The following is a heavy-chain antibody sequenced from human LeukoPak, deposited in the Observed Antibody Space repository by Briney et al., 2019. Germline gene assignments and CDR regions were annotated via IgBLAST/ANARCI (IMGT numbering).Heavy chain of an antibody. V-gene: IGHV1-2*04. CDR2: INPNSGGT. CDR1: GYTFTGYY. J-gene: IGHJ4*02. D-gene: IGHD4-17*01. Sequence: ASVKVSCKASGYTFTGYYMHWVRQAPGQGLEWMGWINPNSGGTNYAQKFQGWVTMTRDTSISTAYMELSRLRSGDTAVYYCARGSSTVTTAFDYWGQGTLVTVSS. CDR3: ARGSSTVTTAFDY.